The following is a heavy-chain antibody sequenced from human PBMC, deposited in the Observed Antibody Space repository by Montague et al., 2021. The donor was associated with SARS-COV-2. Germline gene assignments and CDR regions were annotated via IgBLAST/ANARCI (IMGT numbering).Heavy chain of an antibody. Sequence: SETLSLTCNVSGGSINNYYWSWIRQSPGRGLEWIGYIYYTGSTTRNPSLDSRVTTSLDTSRDLVSLELRSLTAADTAVYYCARGGGWKRHFDYWGQGTLVAASS. J-gene: IGHJ4*02. CDR2: IYYTGST. V-gene: IGHV4-59*01. CDR1: GGSINNYY. D-gene: IGHD4-23*01. CDR3: ARGGGWKRHFDY.